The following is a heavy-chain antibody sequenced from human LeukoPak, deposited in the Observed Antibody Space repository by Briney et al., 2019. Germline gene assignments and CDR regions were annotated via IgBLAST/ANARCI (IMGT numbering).Heavy chain of an antibody. CDR2: IFNIGNT. CDR1: HGSISSYY. J-gene: IGHJ4*02. V-gene: IGHV4-59*12. D-gene: IGHD1-26*01. Sequence: SETLSLTCTVSHGSISSYYWSWIRQPPGKGLEWLGYIFNIGNTNYNPSLKSRVTISVDTSKNQFSLRLSSVTAADTAVYYCAEGGVSGSYYPFDYWGQGTLVTVSS. CDR3: AEGGVSGSYYPFDY.